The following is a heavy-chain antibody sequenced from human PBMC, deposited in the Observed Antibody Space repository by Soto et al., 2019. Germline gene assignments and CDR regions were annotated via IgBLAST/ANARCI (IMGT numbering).Heavy chain of an antibody. CDR1: GGSISSYY. D-gene: IGHD2-15*01. Sequence: PSETLSLTCTVSGGSISSYYWNWIRQPPGKGLEWIGYIYYSGSTNYNPSLKSRVTISVDTSKNQFSLKLSSVTAADTAVYYCARGYCSGGSRRYYYGMAVWVQGTTVTVSS. J-gene: IGHJ6*02. CDR2: IYYSGST. CDR3: ARGYCSGGSRRYYYGMAV. V-gene: IGHV4-59*08.